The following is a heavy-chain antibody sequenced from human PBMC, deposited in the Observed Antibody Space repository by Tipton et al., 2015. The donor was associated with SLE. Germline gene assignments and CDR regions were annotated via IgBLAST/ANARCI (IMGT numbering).Heavy chain of an antibody. Sequence: TLSLTCTVSGGSISSYYWSWIRQPPGKGLEWIGYIYHGGSTYYNPSLKSRVTISVDMSKNQFSLRLSSVTAADTAVYYCARGPLTPYCTSTSCFRGHAFDIWGQGTMVTVSS. CDR3: ARGPLTPYCTSTSCFRGHAFDI. V-gene: IGHV4-59*12. D-gene: IGHD2-2*01. J-gene: IGHJ3*02. CDR1: GGSISSYY. CDR2: IYHGGST.